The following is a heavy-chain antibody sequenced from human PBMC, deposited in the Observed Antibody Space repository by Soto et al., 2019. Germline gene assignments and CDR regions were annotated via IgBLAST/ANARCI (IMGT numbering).Heavy chain of an antibody. V-gene: IGHV1-46*01. CDR1: GYIFTSYY. J-gene: IGHJ1*01. Sequence: ASVKVSCKASGYIFTSYYIHWVRQAPGQGLEWMGWINPFDGSRMFAQSFQGRVTMTRDTSTSTVYMEVSSLRSEDTAVYYCASAGRGPGYFQHWGQGTLVTVSS. CDR2: INPFDGSR. D-gene: IGHD2-15*01. CDR3: ASAGRGPGYFQH.